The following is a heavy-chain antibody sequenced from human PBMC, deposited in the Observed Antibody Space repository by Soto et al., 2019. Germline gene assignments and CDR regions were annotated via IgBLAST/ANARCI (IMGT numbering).Heavy chain of an antibody. D-gene: IGHD3-22*01. J-gene: IGHJ3*02. V-gene: IGHV3-53*02. CDR3: ARDRYRTVITAFDI. CDR1: GFTVSSNY. Sequence: EVQLVETGGGLIQPGGSLRLSCAASGFTVSSNYMSWVRQAPGKGLEWVSVIYSGGSTYYADSVKGRFTISRDNSKNTLYLQMNSLRAEDTAVYYCARDRYRTVITAFDIWGQGTMVTVSS. CDR2: IYSGGST.